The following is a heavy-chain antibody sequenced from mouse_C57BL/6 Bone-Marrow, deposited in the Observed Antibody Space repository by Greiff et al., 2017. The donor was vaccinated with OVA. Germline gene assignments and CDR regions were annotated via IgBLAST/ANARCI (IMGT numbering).Heavy chain of an antibody. J-gene: IGHJ3*01. CDR3: WYDSWFAY. V-gene: IGHV1-82*01. CDR2: IYPGDGDT. CDR1: GYAFSSSW. Sequence: VKLQQSGPELVKPGASVKISCKASGYAFSSSWMNWVKQRPGKGLEWIGRIYPGDGDTNYNGKFKGKATLTADKSSSTAYMQLSSLTSEDSAFDFCWYDSWFAYWGQGTLVTVSA. D-gene: IGHD2-4*01.